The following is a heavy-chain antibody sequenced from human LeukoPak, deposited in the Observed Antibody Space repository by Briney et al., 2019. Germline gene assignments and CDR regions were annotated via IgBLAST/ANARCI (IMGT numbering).Heavy chain of an antibody. CDR3: ARDLKAGTFYFDY. V-gene: IGHV1-2*02. D-gene: IGHD1-7*01. Sequence: ASVKVSRKASGYTFTGYYMHWVRQAPGQGLEWMGWINPNSGGTNYAQKFQGRVTMTRDTSISTAYMELSRLRSDDTAVYYCARDLKAGTFYFDYWGQGTLVTVSS. J-gene: IGHJ4*02. CDR2: INPNSGGT. CDR1: GYTFTGYY.